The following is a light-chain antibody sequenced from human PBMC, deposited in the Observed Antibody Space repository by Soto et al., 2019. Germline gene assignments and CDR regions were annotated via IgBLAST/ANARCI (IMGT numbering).Light chain of an antibody. J-gene: IGLJ1*01. CDR1: SSDVGRYNY. V-gene: IGLV2-14*03. CDR2: DVS. CDR3: CSYTTSNTRQIV. Sequence: QSVLTQPASVSGSPGQSITISCTGTSSDVGRYNYVSWYQHHPGKAPKLMIYDVSNRPSGVSNRFPGSKSGNTASLTISGLQPEDEADYYCCSYTTSNTRQIVFGTGTKVTVL.